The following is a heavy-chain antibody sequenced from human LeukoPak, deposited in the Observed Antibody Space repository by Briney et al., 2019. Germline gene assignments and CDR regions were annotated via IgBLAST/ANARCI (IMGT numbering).Heavy chain of an antibody. CDR3: TGNYYGSGSYADFDY. CDR2: MNPNSGNT. D-gene: IGHD3-10*01. V-gene: IGHV1-8*03. CDR1: GYTFTSYH. J-gene: IGHJ4*02. Sequence: ASVKVSCKASGYTFTSYHINWVRQATGQGLEWMGWMNPNSGNTGYAQKFQGRVTITRNTSISTAYMELSSLRSEDTAVYYCTGNYYGSGSYADFDYWGQGTLVTVSS.